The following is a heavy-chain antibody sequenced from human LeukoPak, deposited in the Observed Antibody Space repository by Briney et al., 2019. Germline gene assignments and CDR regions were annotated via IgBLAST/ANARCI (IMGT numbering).Heavy chain of an antibody. V-gene: IGHV4-4*02. CDR1: GGSISSSNW. D-gene: IGHD1-14*01. CDR2: IYHSGST. CDR3: AGRLSEAGTGGSPQSY. J-gene: IGHJ4*02. Sequence: SGTLSLTCAVSGGSISSSNWWSWVRQPPGKGLEWIGEIYHSGSTNYNPSLKSRVTISVDKSKNQFSLKLSSVTAADTAVYHCAGRLSEAGTGGSPQSYWGQGTLVTVSS.